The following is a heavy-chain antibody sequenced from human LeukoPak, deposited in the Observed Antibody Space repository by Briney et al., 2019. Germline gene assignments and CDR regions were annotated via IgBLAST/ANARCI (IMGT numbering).Heavy chain of an antibody. CDR1: GGSISSYY. V-gene: IGHV4-4*07. Sequence: PSETLSLTCTVSGGSISSYYWSWIRQPAGKGLEWIGRIYTSGSTNYNPSLKSRVTMSVDTSKNQFSLKLSSVTAADTAVYYCARDDDSSGYRPFDYWGQGTMVTVSS. CDR2: IYTSGST. D-gene: IGHD3-22*01. J-gene: IGHJ4*02. CDR3: ARDDDSSGYRPFDY.